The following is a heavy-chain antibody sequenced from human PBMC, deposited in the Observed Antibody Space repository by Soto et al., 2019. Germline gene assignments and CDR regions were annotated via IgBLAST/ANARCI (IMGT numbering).Heavy chain of an antibody. CDR2: IYYSGST. CDR3: ARLPFSYGPLDY. D-gene: IGHD3-10*01. V-gene: IGHV4-31*03. J-gene: IGHJ4*02. CDR1: GGSISSGGYY. Sequence: PSETPSLTCTVSGGSISSGGYYWSWIRQHPGKGLEWIGYIYYSGSTYYNPSLKSRVTISVDTSKNTLYLQMNSLRAEDTAVYYCARLPFSYGPLDYWGQGTLVTVSS.